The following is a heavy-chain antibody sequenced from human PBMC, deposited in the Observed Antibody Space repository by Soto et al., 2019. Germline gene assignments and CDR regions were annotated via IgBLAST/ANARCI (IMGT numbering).Heavy chain of an antibody. CDR2: INGGTGQT. CDR3: ARGKGMEENYYYYGLDI. D-gene: IGHD1-1*01. CDR1: VYTFTAHA. J-gene: IGHJ6*02. Sequence: SGKASCKAPVYTFTAHAMHFVRQAPGQSLEWMGWINGGTGQTKHSQRFQGRVNITRDTSASTAYMELSSLSSEDTAVYYCARGKGMEENYYYYGLDIWGQGTTVTVS. V-gene: IGHV1-3*01.